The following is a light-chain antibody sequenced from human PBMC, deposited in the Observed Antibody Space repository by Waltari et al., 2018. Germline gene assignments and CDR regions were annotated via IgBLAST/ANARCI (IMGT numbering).Light chain of an antibody. V-gene: IGKV1-6*01. CDR2: VAS. J-gene: IGKJ2*01. Sequence: IQMTQSPPSLAASVGDTGHITCRASQGIRTDLSWYQQSPGKAPKVLISVASHLHIGVPSRFSGRGSGADFTLTISSLQPEDFATYYCLQDYNDPRTFGQGTKLEIK. CDR3: LQDYNDPRT. CDR1: QGIRTD.